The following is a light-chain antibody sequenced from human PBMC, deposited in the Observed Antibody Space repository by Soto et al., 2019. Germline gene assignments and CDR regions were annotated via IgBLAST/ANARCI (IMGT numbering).Light chain of an antibody. CDR2: GAS. Sequence: EIVLTQSPGSLSLSPGERATLSCRASQSVSSTFFAWYQQRPGQAPRLLMYGASSRATGIPERFSGSGSGKDFTLTISRLEPEDFAVYYCQQFDSSVTFGQGTPVAIK. CDR3: QQFDSSVT. J-gene: IGKJ1*01. CDR1: QSVSSTF. V-gene: IGKV3-20*01.